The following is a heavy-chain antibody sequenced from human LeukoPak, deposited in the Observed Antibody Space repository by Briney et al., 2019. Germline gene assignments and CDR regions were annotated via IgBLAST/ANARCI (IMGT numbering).Heavy chain of an antibody. J-gene: IGHJ5*02. CDR1: GYSISSGYY. CDR3: ARGFSSSWYWFDP. V-gene: IGHV4-38-2*02. CDR2: IYHSGRT. Sequence: PSETLSLTCTVSGYSISSGYYWGWIRQPPGKGLEWIGSIYHSGRTFYNPSLKSRVTISVDTSKNQFSLKLSSVTAADTAVYYCARGFSSSWYWFDPWGQGTLVTVSS. D-gene: IGHD6-13*01.